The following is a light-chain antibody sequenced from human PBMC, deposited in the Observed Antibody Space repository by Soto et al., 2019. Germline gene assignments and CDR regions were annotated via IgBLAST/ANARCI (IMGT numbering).Light chain of an antibody. CDR3: ATWADSLNGVV. Sequence: QSVLTQPPSTSGTPGQTITISCSGSNSDIGSHSVDWYQQFPGRTPRLLINSNDQRPSGVPDRFSGSKSGTSATLAISGLRPEDEADYYCATWADSLNGVVFGGGTQLTVL. CDR1: NSDIGSHS. CDR2: SND. V-gene: IGLV1-44*01. J-gene: IGLJ2*01.